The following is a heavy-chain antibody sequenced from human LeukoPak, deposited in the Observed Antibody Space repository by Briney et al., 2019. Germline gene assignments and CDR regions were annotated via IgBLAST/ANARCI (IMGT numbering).Heavy chain of an antibody. V-gene: IGHV3-23*01. CDR3: ASGGVVYGACCDF. CDR2: ISGSGGNI. Sequence: PGGSLRLSCAASGFTVSSSNYMNWVRQAPGKGLEWVSAISGSGGNIYHADFVKGRFTISRDNHKNTLYLQMNSLGVEGTAVYYCASGGVVYGACCDFWGQGTLVTVSS. D-gene: IGHD3-16*01. CDR1: GFTVSSSNY. J-gene: IGHJ4*02.